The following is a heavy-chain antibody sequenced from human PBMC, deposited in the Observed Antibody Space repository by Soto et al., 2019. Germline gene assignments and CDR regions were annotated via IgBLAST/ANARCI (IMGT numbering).Heavy chain of an antibody. Sequence: XSVKVSCKASLYTFTNFYIHWLRQAPGQGLEWMGIINPSGGSTTYPQKFQGRVTMTRDTSTSTVHMELITLRSEDTAVYYCARSKVGRPLDVWGPGTTVTVSS. D-gene: IGHD1-26*01. CDR1: LYTFTNFY. J-gene: IGHJ6*02. CDR3: ARSKVGRPLDV. CDR2: INPSGGST. V-gene: IGHV1-46*01.